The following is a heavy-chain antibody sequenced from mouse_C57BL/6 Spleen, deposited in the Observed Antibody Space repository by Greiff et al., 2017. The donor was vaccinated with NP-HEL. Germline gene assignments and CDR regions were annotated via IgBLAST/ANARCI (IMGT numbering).Heavy chain of an antibody. CDR3: TTRGGSSPRYFDV. Sequence: VQLQQSGAELVRPGASVKLSCTASGFNIKDDYMHWVKQRPEQGLEWIGWIDPENGDTEYASKFQGKATITADTSSNTAYLQLSSLTSEDTAVYYGTTRGGSSPRYFDVWGTGTTVTVSS. CDR2: IDPENGDT. J-gene: IGHJ1*03. V-gene: IGHV14-4*01. D-gene: IGHD1-1*01. CDR1: GFNIKDDY.